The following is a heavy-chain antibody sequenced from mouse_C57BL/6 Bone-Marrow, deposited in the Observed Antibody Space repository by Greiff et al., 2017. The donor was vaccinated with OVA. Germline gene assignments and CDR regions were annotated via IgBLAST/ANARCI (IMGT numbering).Heavy chain of an antibody. Sequence: LQQPGAELVRPGSSVKLSCKASGYTFTSYWMDWVKQRPGQGLEWIGNIYPSDSETHYNQKFKDKATLTVDKSSSTAYMQLSSLTSEDSAVYYCARENYLDYWGQGTTLTVSS. CDR2: IYPSDSET. CDR1: GYTFTSYW. V-gene: IGHV1-61*01. CDR3: ARENYLDY. D-gene: IGHD1-1*02. J-gene: IGHJ2*01.